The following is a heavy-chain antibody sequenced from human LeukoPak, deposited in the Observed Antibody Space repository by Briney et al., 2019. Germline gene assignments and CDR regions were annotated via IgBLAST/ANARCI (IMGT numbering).Heavy chain of an antibody. J-gene: IGHJ4*02. V-gene: IGHV3-23*01. CDR1: GFTFSNFV. CDR3: AKTRSLGRSYYDSSGYYLDY. Sequence: GGSLRLSCTASGFTFSNFVMSWVRQAPGKGLEWVSAISGSGGSTYYADSVKGRFTISRDNSKNTLYLQMNSLRAEDTAVYYCAKTRSLGRSYYDSSGYYLDYWGQGTLVTVSS. CDR2: ISGSGGST. D-gene: IGHD3-22*01.